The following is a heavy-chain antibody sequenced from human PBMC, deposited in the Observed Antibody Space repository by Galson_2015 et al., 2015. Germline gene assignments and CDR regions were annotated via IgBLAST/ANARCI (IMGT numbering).Heavy chain of an antibody. CDR1: GVTFSSYA. CDR2: ISYDGSNK. CDR3: ARSRAVGTSWTNFDY. Sequence: SLRISCEASGVTFSSYAMHWVRQAPGLGLEWVAVISYDGSNKYYADSVKGRFTISRDNSKNTLYLQMNSLNTEAPAAYYCARSRAVGTSWTNFDYWGQGTLVTVSS. D-gene: IGHD5-12*01. V-gene: IGHV3-30-3*01. J-gene: IGHJ4*02.